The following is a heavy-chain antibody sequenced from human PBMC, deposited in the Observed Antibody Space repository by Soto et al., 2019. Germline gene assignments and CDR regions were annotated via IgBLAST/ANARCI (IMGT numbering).Heavy chain of an antibody. CDR2: INPSGSSA. J-gene: IGHJ4*02. CDR1: GNSFSRYY. CDR3: ARAETGSFCCSAY. V-gene: IGHV1-46*01. D-gene: IGHD1-26*01. Sequence: QVQLVQSGAEVKKPGASVKVSCKASGNSFSRYYMHWLRQAPGQRLEWMGIINPSGSSASYAQKFQGRVTMTRDTSTSTVYMVLSGLRVEDTAVYYCARAETGSFCCSAYWGQGTLVTVSS.